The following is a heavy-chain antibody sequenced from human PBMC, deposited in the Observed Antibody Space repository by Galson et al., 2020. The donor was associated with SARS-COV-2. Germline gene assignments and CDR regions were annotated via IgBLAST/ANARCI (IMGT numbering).Heavy chain of an antibody. J-gene: IGHJ4*02. CDR1: GFTFNSHA. D-gene: IGHD6-19*01. V-gene: IGHV3-33*01. Sequence: GESLKISCAASGFTFNSHAMHWVRQAPGKGLEWVAQIFFDGSDKYYGDSVKGRFTISRDSSKNTVYLQMNNLRADDTAVYYCARDGQTSSGWAFDYWGQGTLVTVSS. CDR2: IFFDGSDK. CDR3: ARDGQTSSGWAFDY.